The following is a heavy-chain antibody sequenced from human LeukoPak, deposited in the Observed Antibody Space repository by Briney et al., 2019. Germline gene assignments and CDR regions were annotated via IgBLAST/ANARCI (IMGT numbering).Heavy chain of an antibody. Sequence: GESPKISCKGSGYSFTNFWIGWVRQMPGKGLEWMGVISPGDSGIRYSPSFQGQVTISVDKSISTAYLQWSSLKASDTAMYYCARPWGSGWYYFDYWGQGTLVTVSS. CDR2: ISPGDSGI. V-gene: IGHV5-51*01. CDR1: GYSFTNFW. D-gene: IGHD6-19*01. CDR3: ARPWGSGWYYFDY. J-gene: IGHJ4*02.